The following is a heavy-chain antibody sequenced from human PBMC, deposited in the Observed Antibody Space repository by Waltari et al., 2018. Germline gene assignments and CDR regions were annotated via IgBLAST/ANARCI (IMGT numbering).Heavy chain of an antibody. V-gene: IGHV3-11*04. D-gene: IGHD1-1*01. CDR1: GFPFSDYY. CDR2: ISSSGTTI. Sequence: QVQLVESGGGLVKPGGSLRLSCAASGFPFSDYYMSWFRQSPGKGLECISYISSSGTTIYYADSVKGRFTISRDNANNSLYLQMNSLRAEDSAVYYCARVQWYFDYWGQGTLVTVSS. J-gene: IGHJ4*02. CDR3: ARVQWYFDY.